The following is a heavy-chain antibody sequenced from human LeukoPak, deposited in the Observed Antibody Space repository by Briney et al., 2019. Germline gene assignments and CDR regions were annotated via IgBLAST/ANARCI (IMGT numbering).Heavy chain of an antibody. Sequence: GGSLRLSCVASGFTFSNYCMSWVRQAPGKGLEWIAALNGGRTFFQDSVRGRFTISRDNSKNTLYLQLDSLRGDDTAVYYCVKEVTGYGYFDYWGRGTLVTVSS. CDR3: VKEVTGYGYFDY. V-gene: IGHV3-23*01. CDR1: GFTFSNYC. J-gene: IGHJ4*02. D-gene: IGHD2-2*03. CDR2: LNGGRT.